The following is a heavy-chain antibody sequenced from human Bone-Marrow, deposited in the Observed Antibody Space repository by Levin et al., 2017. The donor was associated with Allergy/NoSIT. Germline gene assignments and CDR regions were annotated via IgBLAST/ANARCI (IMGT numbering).Heavy chain of an antibody. Sequence: LSLTCAASGFSFRIFAMHWVRPAPGKGLEWVAVIWFDGGEKSYADSMKGRITISRDNSKNTLYLQMKSLRVEDTAVYYCVRGEGDYVGDTFALWGQGTMVTVSS. V-gene: IGHV3-33*01. J-gene: IGHJ3*01. CDR2: IWFDGGEK. CDR1: GFSFRIFA. CDR3: VRGEGDYVGDTFAL. D-gene: IGHD4-17*01.